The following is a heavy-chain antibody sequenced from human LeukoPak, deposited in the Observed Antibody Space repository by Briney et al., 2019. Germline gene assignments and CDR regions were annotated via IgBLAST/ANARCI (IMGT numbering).Heavy chain of an antibody. CDR3: ARGSGNYLAGNYFDY. V-gene: IGHV1-46*01. Sequence: ASVKVSCKASGYTFTSYYMHWVRQAPGQGLEWMGIINPSGGSTSYAQKFQGRVTMTRDMSTSTVYMELSSLRSEDTAVYYCARGSGNYLAGNYFDYWGQGTLVTVSS. CDR1: GYTFTSYY. J-gene: IGHJ4*02. CDR2: INPSGGST. D-gene: IGHD1-26*01.